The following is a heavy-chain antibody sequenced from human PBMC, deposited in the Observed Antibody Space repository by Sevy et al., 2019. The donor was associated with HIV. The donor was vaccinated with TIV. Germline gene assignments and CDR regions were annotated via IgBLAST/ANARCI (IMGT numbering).Heavy chain of an antibody. V-gene: IGHV3-23*01. CDR1: GFTFDNYT. D-gene: IGHD4-4*01. Sequence: GGSLRLSCAASGFTFDNYTMGWVRQAPGKGLEWVSSISASGVTTSGADSVKGRFTISRDNSKSTLYLQMNSLRVADTALYYGVKGVTKAITVPVLLRGGYFDSWGQGTLVTVSS. CDR3: VKGVTKAITVPVLLRGGYFDS. J-gene: IGHJ4*02. CDR2: ISASGVTT.